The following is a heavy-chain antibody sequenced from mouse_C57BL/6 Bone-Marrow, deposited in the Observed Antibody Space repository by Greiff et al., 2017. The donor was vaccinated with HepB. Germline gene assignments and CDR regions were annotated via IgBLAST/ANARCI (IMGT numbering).Heavy chain of an antibody. D-gene: IGHD2-1*01. J-gene: IGHJ1*03. Sequence: VQLQQPGAELVKPGASVKMSCKASGYTFTSYWITWVKQRPGQGLEWIGDIYPGSGSTNYNEKFKSKATLTVDTSSSTAYMQLSSLTSEDSVVYYCAREDYGNYDWYFDVWGTGTTVTVSS. CDR1: GYTFTSYW. CDR2: IYPGSGST. V-gene: IGHV1-55*01. CDR3: AREDYGNYDWYFDV.